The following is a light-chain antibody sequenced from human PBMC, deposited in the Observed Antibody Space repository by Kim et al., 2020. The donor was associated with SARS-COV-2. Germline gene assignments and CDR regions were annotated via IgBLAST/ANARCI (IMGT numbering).Light chain of an antibody. V-gene: IGKV1-27*01. CDR1: QDISNY. Sequence: ASVGDRVTITCRASQDISNYLAWYQQKPGKVPKVLIYAASTLQSGVSSRFSGSGSGTDFTLTISSLQPEDVATYYCQNYKSVPWTFGQGTKVDIK. CDR2: AAS. J-gene: IGKJ1*01. CDR3: QNYKSVPWT.